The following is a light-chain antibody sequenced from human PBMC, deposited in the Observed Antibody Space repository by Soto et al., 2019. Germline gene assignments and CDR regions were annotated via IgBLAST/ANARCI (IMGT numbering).Light chain of an antibody. CDR1: SSNIGNNY. CDR3: GTWDSTLSGV. V-gene: IGLV1-51*01. J-gene: IGLJ1*01. Sequence: QSVLTQPPSVSAAPGQKVTISCSGSSSNIGNNYVSWYQHLPGAAPKLIIYDNDKRSSGIPDRFSGSKSGTSATLDITGLQTGDGADYYCGTWDSTLSGVFGTGTKLTVL. CDR2: DND.